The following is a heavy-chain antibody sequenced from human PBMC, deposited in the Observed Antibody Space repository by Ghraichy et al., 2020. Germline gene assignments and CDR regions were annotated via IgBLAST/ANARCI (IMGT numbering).Heavy chain of an antibody. CDR1: GGSFSGYY. CDR2: INHSGST. CDR3: ASDLAGTEGDY. D-gene: IGHD6-19*01. V-gene: IGHV4-34*01. Sequence: GGSFSGYYWSWIRQPPGKGLEWIWEINHSGSTNYNPSLKSRVTISVDTSKNQFSLKLSSVTAADTAVYYCASDLAGTEGDYWGQGTLVTVSS. J-gene: IGHJ4*02.